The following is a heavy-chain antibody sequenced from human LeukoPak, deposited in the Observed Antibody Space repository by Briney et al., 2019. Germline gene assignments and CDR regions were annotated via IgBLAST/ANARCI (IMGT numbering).Heavy chain of an antibody. CDR2: ISHSGSS. D-gene: IGHD6-13*01. J-gene: IGHJ4*02. Sequence: LETLSLTCAVYGGSFSGYYWTWIRRPPGKGLEWLGEISHSGSSTYNPSLMSRVTISIDTSKNQFSLRLNSVTAADTAVYYCARFMAATGSRGFFDYWGQGILVTVSS. CDR3: ARFMAATGSRGFFDY. V-gene: IGHV4-34*01. CDR1: GGSFSGYY.